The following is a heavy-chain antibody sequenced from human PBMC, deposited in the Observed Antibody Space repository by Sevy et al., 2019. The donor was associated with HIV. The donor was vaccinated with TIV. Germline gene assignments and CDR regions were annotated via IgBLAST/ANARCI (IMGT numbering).Heavy chain of an antibody. D-gene: IGHD1-26*01. Sequence: ASVKVSCKTFGYTFTDNYIHWVRQAPGQGLEWMGRFNPLSGCTKSAQQFQGRVTMTRDTSISTAYMEVSRLTFDDTAVYYCAREAGSTYYGLLDYWGQGSLVTVSS. CDR3: AREAGSTYYGLLDY. V-gene: IGHV1-2*06. CDR1: GYTFTDNY. CDR2: FNPLSGCT. J-gene: IGHJ4*02.